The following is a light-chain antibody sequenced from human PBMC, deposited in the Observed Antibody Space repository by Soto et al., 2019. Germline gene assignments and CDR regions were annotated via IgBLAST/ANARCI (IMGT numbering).Light chain of an antibody. Sequence: DIQMTQSPSSLSASVGDRVTITCRASQGISNSLAWYQQEPGKVPKLLIYDASTLQSGVSSRFSGSGSGTDFTLTISSLQPEDVANYYCQKSGSAPQAFGQRTKGEIK. CDR1: QGISNS. CDR3: QKSGSAPQA. J-gene: IGKJ1*01. V-gene: IGKV1-27*01. CDR2: DAS.